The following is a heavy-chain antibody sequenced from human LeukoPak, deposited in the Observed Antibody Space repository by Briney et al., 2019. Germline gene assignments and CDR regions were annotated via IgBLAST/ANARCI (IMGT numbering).Heavy chain of an antibody. CDR2: INSDGSST. D-gene: IGHD2-2*01. CDR3: ARGPGAFDI. Sequence: GGSLRLSCVASGFMFSSYWMNWVRQAPGKGLVWVSRINSDGSSTSYADSVKGRFTISRDDAKNTLFLQMNSLRAEDTAVYYCARGPGAFDIWGQGTMVTVSS. J-gene: IGHJ3*02. CDR1: GFMFSSYW. V-gene: IGHV3-74*01.